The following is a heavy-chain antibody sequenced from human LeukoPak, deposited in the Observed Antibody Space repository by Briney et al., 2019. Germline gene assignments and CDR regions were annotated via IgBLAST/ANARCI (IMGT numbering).Heavy chain of an antibody. J-gene: IGHJ4*02. Sequence: GGSLGLSCAASGFTFSDYYMSWIRQAPGKGLEWVSYTSSSGSTIYYADSVKGRFTISRDNSKNTLYLQMNSLRAEDTAVYYCAKDFYDFLTGSIDYWGQGTLVTVSS. D-gene: IGHD3-9*01. V-gene: IGHV3-11*01. CDR3: AKDFYDFLTGSIDY. CDR1: GFTFSDYY. CDR2: TSSSGSTI.